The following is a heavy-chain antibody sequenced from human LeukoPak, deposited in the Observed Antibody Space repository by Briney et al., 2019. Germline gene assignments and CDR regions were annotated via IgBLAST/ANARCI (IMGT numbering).Heavy chain of an antibody. CDR3: ARRQITMVRGVKLNDY. D-gene: IGHD3-10*01. J-gene: IGHJ4*02. V-gene: IGHV4-4*02. CDR1: GGSISSSNW. CDR2: IYHSGST. Sequence: SETLSLTCAVSGGSISSSNWWSWVRQPPGKGLEWIGEIYHSGSTNYNPSLKSRVTISVDKSKNQFSLKLSSVTAADTAVYYCARRQITMVRGVKLNDYWGQGTLVTVSS.